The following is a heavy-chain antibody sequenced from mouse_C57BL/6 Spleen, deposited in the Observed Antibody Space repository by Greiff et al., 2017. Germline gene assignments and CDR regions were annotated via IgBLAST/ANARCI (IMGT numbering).Heavy chain of an antibody. CDR2: IWSGGST. Sequence: VMLVESGPGLVQPSQSLSITCTVSGFSLTSYGVHWVRQSPGKGLEWLGVIWSGGSTDYNAAFISRLSISKDNSKSQVFFKMNSLQADDTAIYYCARGGYFDVWGTGTTGTVSS. V-gene: IGHV2-2*01. CDR3: ARGGYFDV. CDR1: GFSLTSYG. J-gene: IGHJ1*03.